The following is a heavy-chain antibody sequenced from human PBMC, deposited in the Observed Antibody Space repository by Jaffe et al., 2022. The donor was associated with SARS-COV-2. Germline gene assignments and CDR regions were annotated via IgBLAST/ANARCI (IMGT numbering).Heavy chain of an antibody. V-gene: IGHV4-34*01. CDR2: INHSGST. J-gene: IGHJ4*02. CDR1: GGSFSGYY. Sequence: QVQLQQWGAGLLKPSETLSLTCAVYGGSFSGYYWSWIRQPPGKGLEWIGEINHSGSTNYNPSLKSRVTISVDTSKNQFSLKLSSVTAADTAVYYCARGRYTIFGVARRYHPYFDYWGQGTLVTVSS. D-gene: IGHD3-3*01. CDR3: ARGRYTIFGVARRYHPYFDY.